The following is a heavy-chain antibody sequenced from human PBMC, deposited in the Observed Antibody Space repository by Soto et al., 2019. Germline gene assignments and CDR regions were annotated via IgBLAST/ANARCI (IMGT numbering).Heavy chain of an antibody. D-gene: IGHD3-10*01. Sequence: QVQLMQSGAEVKKPGSSVKVSCKASGGTFSSYAISWVRQAPGQGLEWMGGIIPIFGTANYAQKFQGRVTITADESTSTAYMELSSLRSEDTAVYYCARALGSGSYPPWYYFDYWGQGTLVTVSS. CDR3: ARALGSGSYPPWYYFDY. CDR1: GGTFSSYA. CDR2: IIPIFGTA. V-gene: IGHV1-69*01. J-gene: IGHJ4*02.